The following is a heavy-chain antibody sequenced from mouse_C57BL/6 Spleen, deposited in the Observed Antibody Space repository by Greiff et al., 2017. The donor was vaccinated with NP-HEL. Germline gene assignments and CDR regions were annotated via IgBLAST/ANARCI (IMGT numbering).Heavy chain of an antibody. J-gene: IGHJ4*01. V-gene: IGHV1-4*01. CDR2: INPSSGYT. Sequence: VHLVESGAELARPGASVKMSCKASGYTFTSYTMHWVKQRPGQGLEWIGYINPSSGYTKYNQKFKDKATLTADKSSSTAYMQLSSLTSEDSAVYYCARIAAMDYWGQGTSVTVSS. CDR3: ARIAAMDY. CDR1: GYTFTSYT.